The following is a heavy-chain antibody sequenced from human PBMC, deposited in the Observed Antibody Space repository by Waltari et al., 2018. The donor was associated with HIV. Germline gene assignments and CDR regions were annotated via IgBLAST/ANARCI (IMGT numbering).Heavy chain of an antibody. CDR2: LYPGDSDT. Sequence: EVQLVQSGAEVKKPGESLKISCKGSEYFFTNSLIAWVRQVPGKGLEWMGILYPGDSDTRYSPSFQGQVTISVDKSISTAYLQWSSLKPSDTAMYFCARHPYSARPSTFAYWGQGTLVIVS. V-gene: IGHV5-51*01. D-gene: IGHD4-4*01. J-gene: IGHJ4*02. CDR1: EYFFTNSL. CDR3: ARHPYSARPSTFAY.